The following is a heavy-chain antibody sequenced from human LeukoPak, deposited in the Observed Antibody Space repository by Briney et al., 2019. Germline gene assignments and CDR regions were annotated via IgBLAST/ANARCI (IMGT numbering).Heavy chain of an antibody. CDR3: ARTRYYGSGSGPDYYYYMDV. Sequence: SETLSLTCTVSGGSISSYYWSWIRQPPGKGLEWIGYIYYSGSTNYNPSLKSRVTISVDTSKNQFSLKLSSVTAADTAVYYCARTRYYGSGSGPDYYYYMDVWGKGTTVTISS. CDR2: IYYSGST. D-gene: IGHD3-10*01. V-gene: IGHV4-59*01. J-gene: IGHJ6*03. CDR1: GGSISSYY.